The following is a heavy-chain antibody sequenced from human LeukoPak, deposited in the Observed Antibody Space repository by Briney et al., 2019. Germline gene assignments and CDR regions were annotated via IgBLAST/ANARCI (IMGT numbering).Heavy chain of an antibody. CDR3: ARGDSSAPNDYYYYYMDV. CDR1: GYTFTGYY. D-gene: IGHD6-19*01. Sequence: ASVKVSCKASGYTFTGYYMHWVRQAPGQELEWMGWINPNSGGTNYAQKFQGRVTMTRDTSISTAYMELSRLRSDDTAVYYCARGDSSAPNDYYYYYMDVWGKGTTVTVSS. V-gene: IGHV1-2*02. J-gene: IGHJ6*03. CDR2: INPNSGGT.